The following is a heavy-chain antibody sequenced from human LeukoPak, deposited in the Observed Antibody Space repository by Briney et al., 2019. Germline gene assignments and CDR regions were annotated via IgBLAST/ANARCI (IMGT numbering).Heavy chain of an antibody. D-gene: IGHD3-10*01. CDR3: AREYYYGSGSRLCY. Sequence: GSVKVSCKASGYTFTGYYMHWVRQAPGQGLEWMGWINPNSGGTNYAQKFQGRVTMTRDTSISTAYMELSRLRSDDTAVYYCAREYYYGSGSRLCYWGQGTLVTVSS. CDR1: GYTFTGYY. V-gene: IGHV1-2*02. CDR2: INPNSGGT. J-gene: IGHJ4*02.